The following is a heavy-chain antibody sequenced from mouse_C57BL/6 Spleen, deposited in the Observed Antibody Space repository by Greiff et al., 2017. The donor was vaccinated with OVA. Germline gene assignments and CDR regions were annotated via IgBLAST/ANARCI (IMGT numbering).Heavy chain of an antibody. CDR1: GYTFTSYW. CDR2: IYPGSGST. D-gene: IGHD2-1*01. Sequence: VQLQQPGAELVKPGASVKMSCKASGYTFTSYWITWVKQRPGQGLEWIGDIYPGSGSTNYNEKFKSKATLTVDTSSSTAYMQLSSLTSEDSAVYYCARRRGGNYAWFAYWGQGTLVTVSA. J-gene: IGHJ3*01. CDR3: ARRRGGNYAWFAY. V-gene: IGHV1-55*01.